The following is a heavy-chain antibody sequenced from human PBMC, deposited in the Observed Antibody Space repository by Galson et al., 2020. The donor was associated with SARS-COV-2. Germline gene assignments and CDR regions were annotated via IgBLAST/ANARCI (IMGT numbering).Heavy chain of an antibody. CDR2: ISYDGSNK. CDR3: AKEGGSYAYYYYGVDV. V-gene: IGHV3-30*18. D-gene: IGHD3-16*01. CDR1: GFPFGSYG. Sequence: GGSLRLSCVASGFPFGSYGMHWVRQAPGKGLEWVALISYDGSNKYYGDSVKGRFTISRDNSKNSLYLQVNSLRAEDTAVYYCAKEGGSYAYYYYGVDVWGLGTTVTVSS. J-gene: IGHJ6*02.